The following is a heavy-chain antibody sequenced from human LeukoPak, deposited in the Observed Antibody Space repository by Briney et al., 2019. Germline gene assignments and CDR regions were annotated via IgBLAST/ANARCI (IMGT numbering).Heavy chain of an antibody. Sequence: GASVKVSCKASGYTFTSYDINWVRQATGQGLEWMGWMNPNSGNTGYAQKFQGRVTMTKNTSITTAYMELNSLRSEDTAVYYCARAPRDSSSSNYMRRFDYWGQGTLVTVSS. CDR1: GYTFTSYD. J-gene: IGHJ4*02. D-gene: IGHD3-22*01. V-gene: IGHV1-8*01. CDR2: MNPNSGNT. CDR3: ARAPRDSSSSNYMRRFDY.